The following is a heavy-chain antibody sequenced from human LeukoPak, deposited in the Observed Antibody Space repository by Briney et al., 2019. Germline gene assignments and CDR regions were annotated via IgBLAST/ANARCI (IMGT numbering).Heavy chain of an antibody. CDR3: ARGRAKQLVGY. Sequence: GASEKVSYKASGYTFTSSNIKWVRHATGQGLERMGWMNPNSGNTGYAQKFQGRVTMTRNTSISTAYMELSSLRSEDTAVYYCARGRAKQLVGYWGQGTLVTVSS. CDR1: GYTFTSSN. V-gene: IGHV1-8*01. J-gene: IGHJ4*02. CDR2: MNPNSGNT. D-gene: IGHD6-6*01.